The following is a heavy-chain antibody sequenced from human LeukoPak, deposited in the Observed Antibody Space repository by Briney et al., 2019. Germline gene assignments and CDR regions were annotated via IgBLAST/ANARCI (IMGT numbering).Heavy chain of an antibody. Sequence: GGSLRLSCAASGFTFSSYWMSWVRQAPGKGLEWVSYISSSGSTIYYADSVKGRFTISRDNAKNSLYLRMNSLRAEDTAVYYCARESGFRGDAFDIWGQGTMVTVSS. J-gene: IGHJ3*02. D-gene: IGHD3-10*01. CDR3: ARESGFRGDAFDI. CDR2: ISSSGSTI. CDR1: GFTFSSYW. V-gene: IGHV3-48*04.